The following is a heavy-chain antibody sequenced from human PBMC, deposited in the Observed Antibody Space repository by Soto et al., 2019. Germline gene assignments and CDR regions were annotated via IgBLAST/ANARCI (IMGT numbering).Heavy chain of an antibody. CDR2: IYYNGST. V-gene: IGHV4-39*01. CDR3: ESPPGIASKKDY. Sequence: SETLSLSCTVSGGSISSSSYYWGWIRQPPGKGLEWIGSIYYNGSTYYNPSLKSRVTISVDTSKNQFSLKLSSVTAADTAVYYCESPPGIASKKDYWGQGTLVTVSS. CDR1: GGSISSSSYY. J-gene: IGHJ4*02. D-gene: IGHD6-13*01.